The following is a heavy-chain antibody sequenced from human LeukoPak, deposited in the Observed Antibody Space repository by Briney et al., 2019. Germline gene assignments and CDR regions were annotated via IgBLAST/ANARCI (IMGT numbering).Heavy chain of an antibody. CDR3: ARDPNGDYIGAFDF. CDR2: IVAGGGG. J-gene: IGHJ3*01. Sequence: SGGSLRLSCVASGFTFSRYAMIWVRQAPGKGLGWVSAIVAGGGGKYADSVKGRFTVSRDNSKNTLYLQMNGLTAEDTAVYFCARDPNGDYIGAFDFRGQGTRVTVSS. CDR1: GFTFSRYA. D-gene: IGHD4-17*01. V-gene: IGHV3-23*01.